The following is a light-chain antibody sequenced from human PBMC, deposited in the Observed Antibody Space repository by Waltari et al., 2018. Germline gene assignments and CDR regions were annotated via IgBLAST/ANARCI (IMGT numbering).Light chain of an antibody. Sequence: QSALTQPASVSGSPGQSITISCTGTSSYLCGYHYFSWTQHHPSKAPKIMIYEVLHRPAGVLNRFSGSRSGNTASLTITGLQAEDEADYDCSSYTSSTTPYVFGTGTKVTVL. J-gene: IGLJ1*01. CDR2: EVL. CDR1: SSYLCGYHY. CDR3: SSYTSSTTPYV. V-gene: IGLV2-14*01.